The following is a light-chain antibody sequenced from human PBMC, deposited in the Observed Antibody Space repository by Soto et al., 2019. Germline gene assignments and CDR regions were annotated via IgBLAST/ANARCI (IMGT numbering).Light chain of an antibody. J-gene: IGLJ1*01. CDR2: EVN. V-gene: IGLV2-8*01. Sequence: QSVLTQPPSASGSPGQSVTISCTGTSSDVGGYNYVSWYQQHPGKAPKLMIYEVNKRPSGVPDRFSGSKSGNTASLTVSGLQAEDEADYYCSSYAGSNNIYVFGTGTKDTVL. CDR1: SSDVGGYNY. CDR3: SSYAGSNNIYV.